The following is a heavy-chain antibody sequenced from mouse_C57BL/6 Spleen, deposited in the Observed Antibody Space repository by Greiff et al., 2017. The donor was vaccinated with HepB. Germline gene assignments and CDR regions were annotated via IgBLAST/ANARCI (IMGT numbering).Heavy chain of an antibody. CDR1: GYTFTSYW. CDR3: ARGERAWFAY. V-gene: IGHV1-64*01. J-gene: IGHJ3*01. Sequence: QVHVKQPGAELVKPGASVKLSCKASGYTFTSYWMHWVKQRPGQGLEWIGMIHPNSGSTNYNEKFKSKATLTVDKSSSTAYMQLSSLTSEDSAVYYCARGERAWFAYWGQGTLVTVSA. CDR2: IHPNSGST.